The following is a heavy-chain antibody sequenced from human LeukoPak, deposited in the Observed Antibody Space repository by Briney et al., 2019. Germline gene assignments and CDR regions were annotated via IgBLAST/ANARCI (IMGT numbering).Heavy chain of an antibody. Sequence: SETLSLTCTVSGGSISSGGYYWSWIRQHPGKGLEWIGYIYYSGSTYYNPSLKSRVTISVDTSKNQFSLKLSSVTAADTAVYYCARGADSSGYYSPLDNWFDPWDQGTLVTVSS. V-gene: IGHV4-31*03. D-gene: IGHD3-22*01. CDR2: IYYSGST. CDR1: GGSISSGGYY. CDR3: ARGADSSGYYSPLDNWFDP. J-gene: IGHJ5*02.